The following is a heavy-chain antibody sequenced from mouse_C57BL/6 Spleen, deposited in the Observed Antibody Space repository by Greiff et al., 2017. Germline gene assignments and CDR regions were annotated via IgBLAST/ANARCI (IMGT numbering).Heavy chain of an antibody. CDR1: GFSYW. V-gene: IGHV1-53*01. CDR2: INPSNGGT. Sequence: VQLQQPGTELVKPGASVKLSCKASGFSYWMHWVKQRPGQGLEWIGYINPSNGGTNYNEKFKSKATLTVDKSSSTAYMQLSSLTSEDSAVYYCARNWGVYVDWYFDVGGTGTTVTVSS. D-gene: IGHD4-1*01. CDR3: ARNWGVYVDWYFDV. J-gene: IGHJ1*03.